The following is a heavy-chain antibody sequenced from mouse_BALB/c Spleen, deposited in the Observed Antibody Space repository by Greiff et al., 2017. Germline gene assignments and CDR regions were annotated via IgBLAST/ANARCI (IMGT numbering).Heavy chain of an antibody. D-gene: IGHD1-2*01. Sequence: DVMLVESGGGLVKPGGSLKLSCAASGFTFSSYAMSWVRQTPEKRLEWVASISSGGSTYYPDSVKGRFTISRDNARNILYLQMSSLRSEDTAMYYCARWEFITTAYYAMDYWGQGTSVTVSS. CDR2: ISSGGST. J-gene: IGHJ4*01. CDR3: ARWEFITTAYYAMDY. V-gene: IGHV5-6-5*01. CDR1: GFTFSSYA.